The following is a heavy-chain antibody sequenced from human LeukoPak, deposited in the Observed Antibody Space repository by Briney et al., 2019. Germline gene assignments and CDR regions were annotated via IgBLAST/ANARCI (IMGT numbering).Heavy chain of an antibody. CDR1: GITQSKSA. D-gene: IGHD2-15*01. CDR3: EKELRPNDY. V-gene: IGHV3-23*01. J-gene: IGHJ4*02. CDR2: ISRSGDRT. Sequence: TGGSLRLSCAASGITQSKSARSWVRQAPGKGLEWVSAISRSGDRTFYADSVKGRFTISRDSPIDTLFLQMNSLRAEDTDVYFCEKELRPNDYPGRGTLVTVSS.